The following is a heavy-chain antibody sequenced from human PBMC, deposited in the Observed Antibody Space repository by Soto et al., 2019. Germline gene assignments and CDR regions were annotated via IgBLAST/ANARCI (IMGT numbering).Heavy chain of an antibody. CDR1: GASMTNSY. CDR2: ISYTGSA. J-gene: IGHJ4*02. CDR3: ARARINGWHGDFDL. Sequence: PSETLSLTCSVSGASMTNSYWSWIRQPPGKGLEWIGYISYTGSAGNNPSLRSRVTISIDTSNNQLFLERNSVTAADTAIYYCARARINGWHGDFDLWGQGSLVTVSS. V-gene: IGHV4-59*12. D-gene: IGHD3-10*01.